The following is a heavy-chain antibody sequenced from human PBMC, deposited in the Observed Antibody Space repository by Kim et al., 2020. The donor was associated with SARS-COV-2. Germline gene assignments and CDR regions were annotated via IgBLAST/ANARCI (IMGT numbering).Heavy chain of an antibody. D-gene: IGHD6-13*01. Sequence: ASVKVSCKTSGYTFTSNSVSWVRQAPGQGLEWMGWISSYSGDTNYAQKLQGRVTMTTDTSTSTAYMEVRTLRSDDTAVYFCARARGQQLVTGVFDDWGQGTLVTVSS. CDR3: ARARGQQLVTGVFDD. V-gene: IGHV1-18*04. CDR2: ISSYSGDT. CDR1: GYTFTSNS. J-gene: IGHJ4*02.